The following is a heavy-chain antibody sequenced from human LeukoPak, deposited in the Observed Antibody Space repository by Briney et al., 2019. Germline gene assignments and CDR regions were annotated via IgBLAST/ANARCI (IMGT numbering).Heavy chain of an antibody. Sequence: GETLRLSCAASGFTFSSYAMTWDRQAPGKGLEWVSAISGSGGVTYYADSVKGRFTISRDNSNNTLYLQMNSLRAEDTAVYYCAKDPDCTSGVCYTFFDYWGQGTLVTVSS. J-gene: IGHJ4*02. CDR2: ISGSGGVT. CDR1: GFTFSSYA. D-gene: IGHD2-8*01. V-gene: IGHV3-23*01. CDR3: AKDPDCTSGVCYTFFDY.